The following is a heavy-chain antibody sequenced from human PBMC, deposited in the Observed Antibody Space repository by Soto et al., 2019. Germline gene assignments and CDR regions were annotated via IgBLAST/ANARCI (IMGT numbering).Heavy chain of an antibody. V-gene: IGHV3-33*01. Sequence: LRLSCAASGFTFSSYGMHWVRQAPGKGLEWVAVIWYDGSNKYYADSVKGRFTISRDNSKNTLYLQMNSLRAEDTAVYYCARVPYSSSYYFDYWGQGTLVTVSS. J-gene: IGHJ4*02. CDR2: IWYDGSNK. D-gene: IGHD6-6*01. CDR1: GFTFSSYG. CDR3: ARVPYSSSYYFDY.